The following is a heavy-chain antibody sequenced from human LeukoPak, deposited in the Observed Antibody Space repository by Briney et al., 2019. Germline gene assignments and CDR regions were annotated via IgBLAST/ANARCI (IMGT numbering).Heavy chain of an antibody. CDR1: GGSISSYY. V-gene: IGHV4-59*01. CDR2: IYYSGST. J-gene: IGHJ3*02. Sequence: PSETLSLTCTVSGGSISSYYWSWIRQPPGKGLEWIGYIYYSGSTNYNPSLKSRVTISVDTSKNQFSLKLSSVTAADTAVYYCARELIPLGGNSRVWAFDIWGQGTMVTVSS. CDR3: ARELIPLGGNSRVWAFDI. D-gene: IGHD4-23*01.